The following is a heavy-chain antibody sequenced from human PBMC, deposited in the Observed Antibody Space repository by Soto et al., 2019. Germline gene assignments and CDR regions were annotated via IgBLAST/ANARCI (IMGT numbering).Heavy chain of an antibody. CDR2: MNPNSGNT. V-gene: IGHV1-8*01. Sequence: QVQLVQSGAEVKKPGASVKVSCKASGYTFTSYDIKWVRQATGQGLEWMGWMNPNSGNTGYAQKLRGRVTMTRNTSISTAYMELSSLRSEDTAVYYCARERTGTTSMDVWGQGTTVTVSS. CDR3: ARERTGTTSMDV. CDR1: GYTFTSYD. D-gene: IGHD1-1*01. J-gene: IGHJ6*02.